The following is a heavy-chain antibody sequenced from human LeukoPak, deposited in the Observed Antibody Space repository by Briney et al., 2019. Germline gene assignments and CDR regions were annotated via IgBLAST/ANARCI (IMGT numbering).Heavy chain of an antibody. CDR3: ARDLGDYYDSSGYYHYVDY. CDR1: GFTFSDYY. J-gene: IGHJ4*02. Sequence: PGGSLRLSCAASGFTFSDYYMSWIRQAPGKGLEWVSYISSSGSTIYYADSVKGRFTISRDNAKNSLYLQMNSLRAEDAAVYYCARDLGDYYDSSGYYHYVDYWGQGTLVTVSS. CDR2: ISSSGSTI. D-gene: IGHD3-22*01. V-gene: IGHV3-11*04.